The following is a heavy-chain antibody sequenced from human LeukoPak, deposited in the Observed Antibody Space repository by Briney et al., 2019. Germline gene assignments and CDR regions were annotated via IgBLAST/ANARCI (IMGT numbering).Heavy chain of an antibody. Sequence: SVKLSCKASGGTLITHFISWVRQAPGQGLEWVGRIVPMIGIANYAQKFQGRVTITADKSTNTAYMEMKNVRFEDTAVYYCARHSSRGQYYAFDFWGQGALVTVSP. CDR2: IVPMIGIA. V-gene: IGHV1-69*02. CDR1: GGTLITHF. D-gene: IGHD3-3*01. CDR3: ARHSSRGQYYAFDF. J-gene: IGHJ4*02.